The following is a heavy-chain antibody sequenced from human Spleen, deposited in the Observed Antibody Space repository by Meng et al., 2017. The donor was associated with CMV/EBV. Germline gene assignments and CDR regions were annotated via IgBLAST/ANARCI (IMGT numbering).Heavy chain of an antibody. V-gene: IGHV3-21*01. CDR2: ISSSSSYI. Sequence: GGSLRLSCAAFGFTFSSYSMTWVGQAPGKGLEWVSSISSSSSYIYYEDSVKGRFTISSNNAKNSLYLQMNSLRPEDTAVYYCARVLFRGCSVGSCYSADDWGQGTLVTVSS. D-gene: IGHD2-15*01. CDR3: ARVLFRGCSVGSCYSADD. J-gene: IGHJ4*02. CDR1: GFTFSSYS.